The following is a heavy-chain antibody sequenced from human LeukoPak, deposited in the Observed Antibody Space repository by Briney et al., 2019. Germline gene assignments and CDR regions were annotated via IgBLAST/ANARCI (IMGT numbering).Heavy chain of an antibody. D-gene: IGHD3-16*01. CDR3: AREGGGDYGMDV. J-gene: IGHJ6*02. Sequence: PGGSLRLSCAASGFTVSGNYMSWVRQAPGKGLEWVSVIYSGGDTYSADSVKGRFTISRDNSKNTVYLQMNSLRAEDTAVYYCAREGGGDYGMDVWGQGTTVTVSS. V-gene: IGHV3-53*01. CDR1: GFTVSGNY. CDR2: IYSGGDT.